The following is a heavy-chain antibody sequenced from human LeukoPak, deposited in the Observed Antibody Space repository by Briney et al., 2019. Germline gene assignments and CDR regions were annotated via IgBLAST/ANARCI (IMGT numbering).Heavy chain of an antibody. V-gene: IGHV1-2*02. CDR3: ARSRYNWNDPTPLDY. CDR2: INPNSGGT. J-gene: IGHJ4*02. D-gene: IGHD1-1*01. Sequence: ASVKVSCKASGYTFTGYSMHWVRQAPGQGLEWMGWINPNSGGTNYAQKFQGRVTMTRDMSTSTVYMELSSLRSEDTAVYYCARSRYNWNDPTPLDYWGQGTLVTVSS. CDR1: GYTFTGYS.